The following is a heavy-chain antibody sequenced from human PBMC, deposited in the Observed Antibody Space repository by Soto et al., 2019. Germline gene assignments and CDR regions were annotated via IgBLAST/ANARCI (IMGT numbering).Heavy chain of an antibody. J-gene: IGHJ5*02. Sequence: SETLSLTCTVSGGSISRYYWSWIRQPPGKGLEWIGYIYYSGSTNYNPSLKSRVTISVDTSKNQFSLKLSSVTAADTAIYYCARHYGAFDPWGQGTLVTVSS. CDR1: GGSISRYY. CDR3: ARHYGAFDP. V-gene: IGHV4-59*01. D-gene: IGHD4-17*01. CDR2: IYYSGST.